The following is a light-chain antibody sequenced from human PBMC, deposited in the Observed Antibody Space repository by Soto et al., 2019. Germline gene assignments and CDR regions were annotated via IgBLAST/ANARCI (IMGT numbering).Light chain of an antibody. CDR1: GSNIGAGYD. V-gene: IGLV1-40*01. CDR3: QSHDSSLHASV. J-gene: IGLJ1*01. Sequence: QPVLTQPPSVSGAPGQRVTISCTGSGSNIGAGYDVHWYLQLPGTAPKLLIYGNTNRPSGVPDRFSGSKSGSSASLAITGLQAEDEADYYCQSHDSSLHASVFGTGTKLTVL. CDR2: GNT.